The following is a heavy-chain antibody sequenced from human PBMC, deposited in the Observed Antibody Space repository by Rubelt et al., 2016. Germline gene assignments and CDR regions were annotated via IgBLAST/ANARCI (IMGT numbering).Heavy chain of an antibody. J-gene: IGHJ5*02. CDR3: AGDKEWLATRGFQNWFDP. CDR1: GYTFTSYG. Sequence: QVQLVQSGAEVKKPGASVKVSCEASGYTFTSYGISWVRQAPGQGLEWMGWISAYTGNTNYAQKLQGRGTMTTETSTSTAYMELRSLRSGDTAVYYCAGDKEWLATRGFQNWFDPWGQGTLVTVSS. D-gene: IGHD6-19*01. V-gene: IGHV1-18*01. CDR2: ISAYTGNT.